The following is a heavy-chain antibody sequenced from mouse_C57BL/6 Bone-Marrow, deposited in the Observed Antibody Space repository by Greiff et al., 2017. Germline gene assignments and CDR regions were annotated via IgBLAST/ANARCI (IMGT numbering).Heavy chain of an antibody. V-gene: IGHV5-16*01. CDR1: GFTFSSYG. CDR2: INYDGSST. CDR3: ARDPITTVVARYWYFDV. J-gene: IGHJ1*03. Sequence: EVQLVESGGDLVKPGGSLKLSCAASGFTFSSYGMSWVRQVPETGLEWVANINYDGSSTYYLDSLKSRFIISRDNAKNILYLQMSSLKSEDTATYYCARDPITTVVARYWYFDVWGTGTTVTVSA. D-gene: IGHD1-1*01.